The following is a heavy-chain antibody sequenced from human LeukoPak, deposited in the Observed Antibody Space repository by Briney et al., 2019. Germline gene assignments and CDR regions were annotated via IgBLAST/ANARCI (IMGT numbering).Heavy chain of an antibody. Sequence: TXSLTCAVSDYSISNNDWWGWIRQPPGKGLEWIGYIYHSGGTYYSPSLKSRITLSIDTSKNQFSLKLTSVTAADTAVYYCARSTFSSNWNLWGQGTLVTVSS. CDR3: ARSTFSSNWNL. V-gene: IGHV4-28*01. D-gene: IGHD6-13*01. J-gene: IGHJ4*02. CDR2: IYHSGGT. CDR1: DYSISNNDW.